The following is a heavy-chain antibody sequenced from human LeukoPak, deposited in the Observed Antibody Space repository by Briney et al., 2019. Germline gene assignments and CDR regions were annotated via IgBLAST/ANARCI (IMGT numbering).Heavy chain of an antibody. D-gene: IGHD6-6*01. CDR3: ARAYSSSSHYYGMDV. Sequence: SGRSLRLSCVASGFVFSSHGMNWVRQAPGKGLEWLTVIWYDGSDQYYADSVKGRFTISRDNSKNTLYLQMNSLRAEDTAVYYCARAYSSSSHYYGMDVWGQGTTVTVSS. V-gene: IGHV3-33*01. J-gene: IGHJ6*02. CDR2: IWYDGSDQ. CDR1: GFVFSSHG.